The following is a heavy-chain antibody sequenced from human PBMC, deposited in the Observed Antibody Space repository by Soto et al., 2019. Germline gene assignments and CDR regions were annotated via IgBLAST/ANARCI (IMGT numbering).Heavy chain of an antibody. Sequence: ASVKVSCKASGYKFTTYFIHWVRQAPGQGPEWMGMIHPSGDTGYAQKFRGRVTMTIDTSTTTAYMELRNLTSEDTAVYFSVRGYCTTSPCSGDFQFWGQGTPVTVSS. D-gene: IGHD2-15*01. J-gene: IGHJ1*01. CDR3: VRGYCTTSPCSGDFQF. CDR2: IHPSGDT. V-gene: IGHV1-46*01. CDR1: GYKFTTYF.